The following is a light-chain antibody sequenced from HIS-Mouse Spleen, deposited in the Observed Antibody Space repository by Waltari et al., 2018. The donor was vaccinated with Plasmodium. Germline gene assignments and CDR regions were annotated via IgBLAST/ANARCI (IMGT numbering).Light chain of an antibody. J-gene: IGKJ4*01. Sequence: EIVFTQSPANLSLSPGERATLPCRASQSVSSHLAWDQQKPGQAPRLLIYDASNRATGIPARFSGSGSGTDFTLTISSLEPEDFAVYYCQQRSNWPPLTFGGGTKVEIK. V-gene: IGKV3-11*01. CDR2: DAS. CDR3: QQRSNWPPLT. CDR1: QSVSSH.